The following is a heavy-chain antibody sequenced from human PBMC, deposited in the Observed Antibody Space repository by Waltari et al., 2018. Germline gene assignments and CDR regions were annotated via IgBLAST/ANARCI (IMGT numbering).Heavy chain of an antibody. CDR3: ARETRHGDWFDP. D-gene: IGHD3-16*01. CDR2: IYVGGTT. V-gene: IGHV4-4*07. J-gene: IGHJ5*02. Sequence: QVQLHESGPGLVQPSETLSLACSVSWDSVAGNYWSWIRQSAGKGMEWIGRIYVGGTTNYNPALSGRVSMSVDMSKNQIFLKIMSVTAADTGVYYCARETRHGDWFDPWGQGTLVTVSS. CDR1: WDSVAGNY.